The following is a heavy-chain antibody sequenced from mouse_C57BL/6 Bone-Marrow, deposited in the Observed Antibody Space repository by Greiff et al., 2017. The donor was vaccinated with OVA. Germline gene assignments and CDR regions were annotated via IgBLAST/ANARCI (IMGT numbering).Heavy chain of an antibody. Sequence: DVKVEESGPGLVKPSQSLSLTCSVTGYSITSGYYWNWILQFPGNKLEWMGYISYDGSNNYNPSLKNRISITRDTSKNQFFLKLNSVTTEGTATYYCARGGGAWYFDVWGTGTTVTVSS. CDR2: ISYDGSN. V-gene: IGHV3-6*01. J-gene: IGHJ1*03. CDR1: GYSITSGYY. CDR3: ARGGGAWYFDV.